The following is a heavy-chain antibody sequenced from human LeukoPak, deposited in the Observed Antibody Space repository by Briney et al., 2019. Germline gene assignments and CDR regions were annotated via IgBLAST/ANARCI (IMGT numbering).Heavy chain of an antibody. CDR3: ARAEVAVHPYYFDY. D-gene: IGHD5-12*01. CDR2: MNPNSGNT. V-gene: IGHV1-8*01. CDR1: GYTFTSYD. J-gene: IGHJ4*02. Sequence: GASVKVSCKASGYTFTSYDINWVRQATGQGLEWMGWMNPNSGNTGYAQKLQGRVTMTRNTSISTAYMELSSLRSEDTAVYYCARAEVAVHPYYFDYWGQGTLVTVSS.